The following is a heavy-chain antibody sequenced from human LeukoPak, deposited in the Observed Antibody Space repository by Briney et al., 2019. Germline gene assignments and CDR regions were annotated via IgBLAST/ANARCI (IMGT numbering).Heavy chain of an antibody. D-gene: IGHD6-19*01. CDR1: GFTFSTYA. J-gene: IGHJ4*02. V-gene: IGHV3-23*01. Sequence: GGSLRLSCAASGFTFSTYAMNWVRQASAKGLEWVSTIGGGGPTTDYADSVQGRFTISRDNSKNTLYLQMNSLRAEDTAVYFCARGFLGGTDQYFDSWGQGTLVTVSS. CDR3: ARGFLGGTDQYFDS. CDR2: IGGGGPTT.